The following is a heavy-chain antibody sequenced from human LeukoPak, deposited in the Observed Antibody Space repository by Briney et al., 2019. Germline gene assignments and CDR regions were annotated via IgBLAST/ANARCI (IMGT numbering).Heavy chain of an antibody. CDR2: IYYSGST. CDR3: ARPRGDLWSGYDC. Sequence: SETLSLTCTVSGGSISSSSYYWGWIRQPPGKGLEWIGSIYYSGSTYYNPSLKSRVTISVDTSKNQFSLKLSSVTAADTAVYYCARPRGDLWSGYDCWGQGVLVTVSP. D-gene: IGHD3-3*01. CDR1: GGSISSSSYY. V-gene: IGHV4-39*01. J-gene: IGHJ4*02.